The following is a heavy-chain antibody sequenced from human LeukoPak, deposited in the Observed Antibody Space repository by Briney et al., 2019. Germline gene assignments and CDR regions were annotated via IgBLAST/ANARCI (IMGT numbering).Heavy chain of an antibody. J-gene: IGHJ4*02. CDR2: ISGSGGST. D-gene: IGHD6-13*01. CDR3: ANRKGYSSSWYQGY. V-gene: IGHV3-23*01. Sequence: GGSLRLSCAASGFTFSSYGMSWVRQAPGKGLEGVSAISGSGGSTYYADSVKGRFTISRDNSKNTLYLQMNSLRAEDTAVYYCANRKGYSSSWYQGYWGQGTLVTVSS. CDR1: GFTFSSYG.